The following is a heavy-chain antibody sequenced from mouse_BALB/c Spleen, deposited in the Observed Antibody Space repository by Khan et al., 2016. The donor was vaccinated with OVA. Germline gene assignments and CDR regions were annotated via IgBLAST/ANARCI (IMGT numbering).Heavy chain of an antibody. V-gene: IGHV3-2*02. CDR1: GYSITSDYA. Sequence: EVQLEVSGPGLVKPSQSLSLTCTVTGYSITSDYAWNWIRQFPGNKLEWMGYISYSGSANYNPSLKSRISITRDTSENQFFLQLNSVTTEDSATYYCARRYYYGHWYFDVWGAGTTVTVSS. J-gene: IGHJ1*01. CDR3: ARRYYYGHWYFDV. D-gene: IGHD1-1*01. CDR2: ISYSGSA.